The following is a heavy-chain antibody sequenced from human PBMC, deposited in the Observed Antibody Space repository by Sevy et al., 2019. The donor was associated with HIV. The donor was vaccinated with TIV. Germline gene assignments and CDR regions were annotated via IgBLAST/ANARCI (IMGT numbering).Heavy chain of an antibody. CDR1: GFSYSSYG. D-gene: IGHD2-21*01. V-gene: IGHV3-30*02. J-gene: IGHJ4*02. CDR3: VKEGGGEGGDH. Sequence: GGSLRLSCAASGFSYSSYGMHWVRQAPGKGLEWVAYIKYDGSNKDYADSVKGRFTISRDNSKNTLDLQMNSLRVEDTAVYYCVKEGGGEGGDHWGQGTLVIVSS. CDR2: IKYDGSNK.